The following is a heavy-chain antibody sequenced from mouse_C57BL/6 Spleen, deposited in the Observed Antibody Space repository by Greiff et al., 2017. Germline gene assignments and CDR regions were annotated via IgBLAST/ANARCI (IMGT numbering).Heavy chain of an antibody. Sequence: VQLQQSGPELVKPGASVKISCKASGYAFSSSWMNWVKQRPGKGLEWIGRIYPGDGDTNYNGKFKGKATLTADKSSSTAYMQLSSLTSEDSAVYFCAREDSYAMDYWGQGTSVTVSS. CDR1: GYAFSSSW. CDR3: AREDSYAMDY. V-gene: IGHV1-82*01. J-gene: IGHJ4*01. CDR2: IYPGDGDT.